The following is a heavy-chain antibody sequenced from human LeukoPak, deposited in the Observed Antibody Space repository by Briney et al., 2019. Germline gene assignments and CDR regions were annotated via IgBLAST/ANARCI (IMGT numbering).Heavy chain of an antibody. V-gene: IGHV1-18*01. J-gene: IGHJ4*02. D-gene: IGHD2-21*02. CDR3: ARDCGGDCYSGSDY. CDR2: ISAYNGNT. CDR1: GYTFTSYG. Sequence: ASVTVSCKASGYTFTSYGISWVREAPGQGLEWMGWISAYNGNTNYAQKLQGRVTMTTDTSTSTAYMELRSLRSDDTAVYYCARDCGGDCYSGSDYWGQGTLVTVSS.